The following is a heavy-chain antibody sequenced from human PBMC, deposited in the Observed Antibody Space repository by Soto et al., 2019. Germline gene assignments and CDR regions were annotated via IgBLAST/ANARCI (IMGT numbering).Heavy chain of an antibody. Sequence: EVQLVESGGDLVQRGGSLRLSCVASGFTFSVYSMNWVRQAPGKGLEWFSYITSDTKTIKYADAVKGRFTISRDNAKNSVYLQMNSMSDDDTAVYYCARSVEGQFDYWGQGTVVTVSS. CDR1: GFTFSVYS. V-gene: IGHV3-48*02. CDR3: ARSVEGQFDY. D-gene: IGHD6-19*01. J-gene: IGHJ4*02. CDR2: ITSDTKTI.